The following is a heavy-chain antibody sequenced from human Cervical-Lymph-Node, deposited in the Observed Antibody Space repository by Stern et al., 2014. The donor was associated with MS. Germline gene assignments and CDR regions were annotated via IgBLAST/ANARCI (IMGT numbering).Heavy chain of an antibody. CDR2: IIPIFGPA. J-gene: IGHJ6*02. CDR3: ARLSGDLYYYGMDV. D-gene: IGHD3-10*01. CDR1: GGTFRRYA. V-gene: IGHV1-69*01. Sequence: QMQLVQSGAEVKKPGSSVKVSCKASGGTFRRYAISWVRQAPGQGLEWMEGIIPIFGPANYAQKFQGRVTITADESTSTAYMELSSLRSEDTAVYYCARLSGDLYYYGMDVWGQGTTVTVSS.